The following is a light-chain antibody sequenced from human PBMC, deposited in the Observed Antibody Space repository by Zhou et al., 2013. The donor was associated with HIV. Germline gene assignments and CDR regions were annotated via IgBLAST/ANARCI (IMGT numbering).Light chain of an antibody. CDR3: QQYGDSPPT. Sequence: EIVLTQSPATLSLSPGERATLSCRATQNVSRYLAWYQQKPGQAPRLLIYDAANRATDIPARFSGSGSGTDFTLTISSLEPEDFAVYFCQQYGDSPPTFGGGTKVEIK. CDR2: DAA. J-gene: IGKJ4*01. CDR1: QNVSRY. V-gene: IGKV3-11*01.